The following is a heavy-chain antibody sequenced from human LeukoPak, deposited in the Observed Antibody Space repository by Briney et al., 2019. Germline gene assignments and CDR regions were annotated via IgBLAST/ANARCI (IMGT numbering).Heavy chain of an antibody. J-gene: IGHJ4*02. CDR1: GGPISSSSYY. CDR3: ASSGAAAPAS. V-gene: IGHV4-39*01. CDR2: IYYSGST. Sequence: PSETLSLTCTVSGGPISSSSYYWGWIRQPPGKGLEWIGSIYYSGSTYYNPSLKSRVTISVDTSKNQFSLKLSSVTAADTAVYYCASSGAAAPASWGQGTLVTVSS. D-gene: IGHD6-13*01.